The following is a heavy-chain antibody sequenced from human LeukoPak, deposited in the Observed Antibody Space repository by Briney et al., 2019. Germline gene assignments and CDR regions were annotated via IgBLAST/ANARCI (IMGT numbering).Heavy chain of an antibody. CDR1: GFTFDDYA. J-gene: IGHJ4*02. CDR3: AKDYYDFWSGHGYFDY. CDR2: ISWNSGSI. Sequence: PGGSLRLSCAASGFTFDDYAMHWVRQAPGKGLEWVSGISWNSGSIGYADSVKGRFTIFRDNAKNSLYLQMNSLRAEDTALYYCAKDYYDFWSGHGYFDYWGQGTLVTVSS. V-gene: IGHV3-9*01. D-gene: IGHD3-3*01.